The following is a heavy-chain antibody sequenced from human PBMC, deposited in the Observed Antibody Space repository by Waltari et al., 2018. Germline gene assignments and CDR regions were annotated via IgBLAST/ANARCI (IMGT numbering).Heavy chain of an antibody. Sequence: QVQLQESGPGLVKPSETLSLTCTVSGGSISSYYWSWIRQHPGKGLEWIGYIYYSGSTNYNPSLKSRVTISVDTSKNQFSLKLSSVTAADTAVYYCARHFGYIGGSYSLYFDYWGQGTLVTVSS. D-gene: IGHD1-26*01. CDR3: ARHFGYIGGSYSLYFDY. CDR1: GGSISSYY. J-gene: IGHJ4*02. CDR2: IYYSGST. V-gene: IGHV4-59*08.